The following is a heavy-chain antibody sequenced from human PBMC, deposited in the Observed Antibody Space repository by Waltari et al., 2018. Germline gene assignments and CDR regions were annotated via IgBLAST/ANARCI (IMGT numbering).Heavy chain of an antibody. CDR3: ARGSGRDSQSQYMDV. CDR1: GDSMSLFS. Sequence: QVHLQESGPGLVKPSEPLSLTCVVSGDSMSLFSLNWIRQPPGRGLEWIGHYIPKSGDTNYNPSLENRVTISADTSKGRFSLKLTSVTAADTAVYYCARGSGRDSQSQYMDVWGIGTTVTVSS. J-gene: IGHJ6*03. CDR2: IPKSGDT. D-gene: IGHD2-8*02. V-gene: IGHV4-59*01.